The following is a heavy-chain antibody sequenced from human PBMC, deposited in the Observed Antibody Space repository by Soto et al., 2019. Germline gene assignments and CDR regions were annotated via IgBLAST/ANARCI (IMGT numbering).Heavy chain of an antibody. J-gene: IGHJ5*02. Sequence: GGSLRLSCTASGFTFGDYAMSWVRQAPGKGLEWVGFIRSKAYGGTTEYAASVKGRFTISRDDAKSIDYLQMNSLKTEDTAVYYCTADYSNFNWFDPWGQGTLVTVSS. D-gene: IGHD4-4*01. V-gene: IGHV3-49*04. CDR2: IRSKAYGGTT. CDR3: TADYSNFNWFDP. CDR1: GFTFGDYA.